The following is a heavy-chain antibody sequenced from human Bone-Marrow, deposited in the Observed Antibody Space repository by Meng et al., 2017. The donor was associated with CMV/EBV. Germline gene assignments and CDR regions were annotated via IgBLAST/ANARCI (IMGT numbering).Heavy chain of an antibody. CDR3: AGATTIFGVVKNNYFDY. V-gene: IGHV3-21*01. Sequence: GESLKTSCAASGFTFSSYSMNWVRQAPGKGLEWVSSISSSSSYIYYADSVKGRFTISRDNAKNSLYLQMNSLRAEDTAVYYCAGATTIFGVVKNNYFDYWGQGTLVTVSS. CDR2: ISSSSSYI. CDR1: GFTFSSYS. D-gene: IGHD3-3*01. J-gene: IGHJ4*02.